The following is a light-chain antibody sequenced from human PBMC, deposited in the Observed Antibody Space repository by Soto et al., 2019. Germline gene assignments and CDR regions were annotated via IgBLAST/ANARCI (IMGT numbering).Light chain of an antibody. Sequence: QSVLTQSPSASASLGASVKLTCTLSSGHSSYTIAWHQQQPEKGPRYLMTLNSDGSHSKGDGSPDRFSGSSSGAERYLSISSLQSEDEADYYCQTWGTGIEVFGGGTKLTVL. J-gene: IGLJ3*02. CDR3: QTWGTGIEV. CDR1: SGHSSYT. CDR2: LNSDGSH. V-gene: IGLV4-69*01.